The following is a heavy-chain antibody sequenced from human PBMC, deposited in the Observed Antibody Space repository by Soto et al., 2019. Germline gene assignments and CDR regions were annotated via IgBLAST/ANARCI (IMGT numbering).Heavy chain of an antibody. Sequence: SETLSLTCTGSGGYISSSSYYWGWIRQPPGKGLEWIGSIYYSGSTYYNPSLKSRVTISVDTSKNQFSLKLSSVTAADTAVYYCARQSYYYDSSGYSYNWFDPWGQGTLVTVSS. D-gene: IGHD3-22*01. CDR1: GGYISSSSYY. J-gene: IGHJ5*02. CDR2: IYYSGST. CDR3: ARQSYYYDSSGYSYNWFDP. V-gene: IGHV4-39*01.